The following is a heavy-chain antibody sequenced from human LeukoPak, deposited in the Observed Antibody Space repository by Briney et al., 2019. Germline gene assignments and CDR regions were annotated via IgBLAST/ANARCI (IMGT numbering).Heavy chain of an antibody. J-gene: IGHJ4*02. CDR2: IKQDGSEK. CDR1: GFTFSSYW. Sequence: AGGSLRLSCAASGFTFSSYWMSWVRQAPGKGLEWVANIKQDGSEKYYVDSVKGRFTISRGNAKNSLYLQMNSLRAEDTAVYYCARRVGMVITVASDYWGQGTLVTVSS. CDR3: ARRVGMVITVASDY. D-gene: IGHD3-3*01. V-gene: IGHV3-7*01.